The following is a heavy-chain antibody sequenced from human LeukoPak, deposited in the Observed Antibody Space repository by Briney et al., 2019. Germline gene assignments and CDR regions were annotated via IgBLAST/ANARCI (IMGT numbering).Heavy chain of an antibody. CDR3: APGGIPPNYYYGMDV. J-gene: IGHJ6*02. V-gene: IGHV3-53*01. D-gene: IGHD1-14*01. CDR1: GFTVSSNY. CDR2: IYSGGST. Sequence: GGSLRLSCAASGFTVSSNYMSWVRQAPGKGLEWVSVIYSGGSTYYADSVKGRFTITRDNSKNTLYLQMNSLRAEDTAVYYCAPGGIPPNYYYGMDVWGQGTTVTVSS.